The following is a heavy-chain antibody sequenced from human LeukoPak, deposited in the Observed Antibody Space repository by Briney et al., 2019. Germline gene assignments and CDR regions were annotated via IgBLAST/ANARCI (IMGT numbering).Heavy chain of an antibody. J-gene: IGHJ6*02. CDR3: ARDGQGGVIMLYYYGMDV. V-gene: IGHV3-7*01. CDR1: GFTLSSYW. Sequence: GGSLRLSCAVSGFTLSSYWMSWVRQAPGKGLEWVANIRQDGSEKYYVDSVKGRFTISRDNAKNSLYLQMNSLRAEDTAVYYCARDGQGGVIMLYYYGMDVWGQGTTVTVSS. CDR2: IRQDGSEK. D-gene: IGHD3-10*01.